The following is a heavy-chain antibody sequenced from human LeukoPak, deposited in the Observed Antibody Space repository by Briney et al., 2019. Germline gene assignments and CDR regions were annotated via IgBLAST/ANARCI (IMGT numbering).Heavy chain of an antibody. V-gene: IGHV4-4*07. J-gene: IGHJ2*01. D-gene: IGHD6-13*01. CDR3: ARDLSSSSWYGDWYFDL. CDR1: GGSISSYY. Sequence: SETLSLTCTVSGGSISSYYWSWIRQPAGKGLEWIGRIYTSGSTNYNPSLKSRVTMSVDTSKNQFSLKLSSVTAADTAAYYCARDLSSSSWYGDWYFDLWGRGTLVTVSS. CDR2: IYTSGST.